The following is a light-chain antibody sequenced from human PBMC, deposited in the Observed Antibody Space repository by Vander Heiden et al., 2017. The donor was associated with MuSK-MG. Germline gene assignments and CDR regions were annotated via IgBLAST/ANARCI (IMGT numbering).Light chain of an antibody. J-gene: IGLJ3*02. CDR2: DVT. V-gene: IGLV2-11*01. CDR3: CSYAGSYTHM. CDR1: SSDVGGSNS. Sequence: QSALTQPRSVSGSPGQSVTISCTATSSDVGGSNSVPCYQQHPAKAPNLMIYDVTQRPAGVPDRFSGSKSGNTASLTISGLQGEDEADYYCCSYAGSYTHMFGTGTELNGL.